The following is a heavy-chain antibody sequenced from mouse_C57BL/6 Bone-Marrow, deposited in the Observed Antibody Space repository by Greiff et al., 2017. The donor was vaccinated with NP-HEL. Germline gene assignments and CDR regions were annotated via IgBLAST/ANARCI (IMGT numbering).Heavy chain of an antibody. J-gene: IGHJ4*01. Sequence: EVQLQESGAELVRPGASVKLSCTASGFNIKDDYMHWVKQRPEQGLEWIGWIDPENGDTEYASKFQGKATITADTSSNTAYLQLSSLTSEDTAVYYCTPRNAMDYWGQGTSVTVSS. CDR2: IDPENGDT. CDR1: GFNIKDDY. V-gene: IGHV14-4*01. CDR3: TPRNAMDY.